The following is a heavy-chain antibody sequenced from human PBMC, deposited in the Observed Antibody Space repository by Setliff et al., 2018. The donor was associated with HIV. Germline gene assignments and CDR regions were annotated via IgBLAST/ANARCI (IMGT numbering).Heavy chain of an antibody. CDR2: IHFRGST. Sequence: PSETLSLTCAVYGGSFSGYYWGWLRRPPGKGLEWLGSIHFRGSTYFHPSLKNRITMSVDTSRNQFSLRLTSVSASDTSVYYCARLTFTRFIDVWGKGTTVTVSS. CDR3: ARLTFTRFIDV. J-gene: IGHJ6*03. CDR1: GGSFSGYY. D-gene: IGHD3-10*01. V-gene: IGHV4-34*01.